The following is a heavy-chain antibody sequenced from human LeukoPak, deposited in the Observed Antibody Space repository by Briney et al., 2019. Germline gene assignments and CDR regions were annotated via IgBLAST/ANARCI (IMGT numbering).Heavy chain of an antibody. CDR2: ISSSSSYI. CDR3: ARVGGYDILTGYYSYFDY. Sequence: SGGSLRLSCAASGFTFDDHGMSWVRQAPGKGLEWVSSISSSSSYIYYADSVKGRFTISRDNAKNSLYLQMNSLRAEDTAVYYCARVGGYDILTGYYSYFDYWGQGTLVTVSS. V-gene: IGHV3-21*01. J-gene: IGHJ4*02. D-gene: IGHD3-9*01. CDR1: GFTFDDHG.